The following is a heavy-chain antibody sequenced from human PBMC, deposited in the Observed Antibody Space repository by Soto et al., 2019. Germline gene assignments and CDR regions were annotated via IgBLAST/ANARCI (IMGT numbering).Heavy chain of an antibody. V-gene: IGHV3-9*01. J-gene: IGHJ6*02. Sequence: EAQLVESGGGLVQPGRSLRLSCAASGFTFEDFAMHWARLVPGKGLEWVSGIGWNTSKVAYADSVKGRFTISRHNTKNSLYLDMKSQRREDTALYYCVKVSPFASGPGNFYAMDVWGQGKTVNVSS. CDR2: IGWNTSKV. CDR3: VKVSPFASGPGNFYAMDV. CDR1: GFTFEDFA. D-gene: IGHD3-9*01.